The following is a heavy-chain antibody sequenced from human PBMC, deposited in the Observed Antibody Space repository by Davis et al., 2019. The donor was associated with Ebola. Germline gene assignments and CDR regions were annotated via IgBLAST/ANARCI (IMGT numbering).Heavy chain of an antibody. V-gene: IGHV1-8*01. D-gene: IGHD2-21*01. CDR3: ASCGGDCYSGEAFDI. CDR1: GFTFTSYD. J-gene: IGHJ3*02. Sequence: ASVKVSCKTSGFTFTSYDINWVRQATGQGLEWMGWMNPNSGNTNYAQKLQGRVTMTTDTSTSTAYMELSSLRSEDTAVYYCASCGGDCYSGEAFDIWGQGTMVTVSS. CDR2: MNPNSGNT.